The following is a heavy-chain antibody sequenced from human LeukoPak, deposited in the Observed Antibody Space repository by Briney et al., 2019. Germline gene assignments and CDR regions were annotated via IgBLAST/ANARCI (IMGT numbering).Heavy chain of an antibody. CDR1: GGSISSYY. CDR3: ARQSTSVVTTVWYFDY. V-gene: IGHV4-4*09. CDR2: IYTSGST. Sequence: SETLSLTCTVSGGSISSYYWSWIRQPPGKGLEWIGYIYTSGSTNYNPSLKSRVTISVDTSKNQFSLKLSSVTAADTAVYYCARQSTSVVTTVWYFDYWGQGTLVTVSS. D-gene: IGHD4-23*01. J-gene: IGHJ4*02.